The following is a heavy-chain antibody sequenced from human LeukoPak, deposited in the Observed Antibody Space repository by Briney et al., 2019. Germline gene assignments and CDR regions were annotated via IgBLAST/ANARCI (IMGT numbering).Heavy chain of an antibody. D-gene: IGHD1-14*01. V-gene: IGHV3-23*01. Sequence: HSGGSLRLSCAASGFTFSSYTMSWVRHAPGEGLEWVSSISGSGGSTYYADSVKGRFTISRDTSKNKLYLQMNSLTAEDTAVFYCAKDNPPAGIYFDYWGQGILVTVSS. CDR1: GFTFSSYT. J-gene: IGHJ4*02. CDR3: AKDNPPAGIYFDY. CDR2: ISGSGGST.